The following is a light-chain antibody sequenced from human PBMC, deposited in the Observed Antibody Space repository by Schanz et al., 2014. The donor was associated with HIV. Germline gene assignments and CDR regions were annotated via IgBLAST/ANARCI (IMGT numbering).Light chain of an antibody. Sequence: DIQMPQSPSSLSASVGDRVTLTCRASQRISNALNWYQQKSGKAPKLLIYVASSLQSGVPSRFSGSGSARDFTLTISSLQPEDSGTYYCQQSYSTPYTFGQGTKLEIK. J-gene: IGKJ2*01. V-gene: IGKV1-39*01. CDR3: QQSYSTPYT. CDR2: VAS. CDR1: QRISNA.